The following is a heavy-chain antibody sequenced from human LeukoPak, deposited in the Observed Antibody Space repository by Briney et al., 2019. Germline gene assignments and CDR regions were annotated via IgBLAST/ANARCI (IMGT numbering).Heavy chain of an antibody. Sequence: GGSLTLSCAASGFTFSSYSMNWVRQAPGKGLEWVSSISSSSSYIYYADSVKGRFTISRDNAKNSLYLQMNSLRAEDTAVYYCAREIVRTLDYWGQGTLVTVSS. CDR1: GFTFSSYS. J-gene: IGHJ4*02. D-gene: IGHD1-14*01. CDR3: AREIVRTLDY. V-gene: IGHV3-21*01. CDR2: ISSSSSYI.